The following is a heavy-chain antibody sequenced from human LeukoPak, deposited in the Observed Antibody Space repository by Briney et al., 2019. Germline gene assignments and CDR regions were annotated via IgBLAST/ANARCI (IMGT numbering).Heavy chain of an antibody. V-gene: IGHV3-30*02. Sequence: PGGSLRLSCAASGFTFSSYGMHWVRQAPGKGLEWVAFIRYDGSNKYYADSVKGRFTISRDNSKNTLYLQMNSLRAEDTAVYYCAKDAASTFIVVVPAALGDFFDYWGQGTLVTVSS. CDR3: AKDAASTFIVVVPAALGDFFDY. D-gene: IGHD2-2*01. J-gene: IGHJ4*02. CDR2: IRYDGSNK. CDR1: GFTFSSYG.